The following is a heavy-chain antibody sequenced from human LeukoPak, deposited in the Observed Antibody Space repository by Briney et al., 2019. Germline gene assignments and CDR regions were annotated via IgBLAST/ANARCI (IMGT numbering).Heavy chain of an antibody. CDR2: IHYSGST. V-gene: IGHV4-59*08. D-gene: IGHD6-19*01. J-gene: IGHJ3*02. Sequence: SETLSLTCTVSGGSISSYYWSWIRQPPGKGLEWIGYIHYSGSTNYNPSLKSRVTISVDTSKNQFSLKLSSVTAADTAVYYCARHEEWLVYAFDIWGQGTMVTVSS. CDR1: GGSISSYY. CDR3: ARHEEWLVYAFDI.